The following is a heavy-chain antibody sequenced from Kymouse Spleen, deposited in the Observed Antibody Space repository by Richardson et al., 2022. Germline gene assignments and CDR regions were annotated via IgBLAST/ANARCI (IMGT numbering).Heavy chain of an antibody. CDR1: GGSFSGYY. D-gene: IGHD6-6*01. CDR2: INHSGST. CDR3: ARGSSIAARPCAFDI. Sequence: QVQLQQWGAGLLKPSETLSLTCAVYGGSFSGYYWSWIRQPPGKGLEWIGEINHSGSTNYNPSLKSRVTISVDTSKNQFSLKLSSVTAADTAVYYCARGSSIAARPCAFDIWGQGTMVTVSS. J-gene: IGHJ3*02. V-gene: IGHV4-34*01.